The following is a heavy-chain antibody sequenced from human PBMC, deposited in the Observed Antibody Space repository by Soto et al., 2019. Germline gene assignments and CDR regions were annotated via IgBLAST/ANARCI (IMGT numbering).Heavy chain of an antibody. V-gene: IGHV1-69*01. CDR2: IIPIFGTA. J-gene: IGHJ6*02. CDR3: ARADDDYSNYFSSYYGMDV. CDR1: GGTFSSYA. Sequence: NVSCKASGGTFSSYAISWVRQAPGQGLEWMGGIIPIFGTANYAQKFQGRVTITADESTSTAYMELSSLRSEDTAVYYCARADDDYSNYFSSYYGMDVWGQGTTVTVSS. D-gene: IGHD4-4*01.